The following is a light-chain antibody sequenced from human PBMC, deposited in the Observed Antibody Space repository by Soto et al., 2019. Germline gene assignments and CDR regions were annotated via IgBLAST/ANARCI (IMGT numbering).Light chain of an antibody. CDR1: SSNIGSNT. Sequence: QSALTQPPSAXATPGQRVTLSCPGSSSNIGSNTVNWYQQLPGTAPKLLIYSNNQRPSGVPDRLSGYKSGTSASLAISGLQPEDEADYYCAAWDDSLNGLYVFATGTKVPVL. CDR3: AAWDDSLNGLYV. CDR2: SNN. J-gene: IGLJ1*01. V-gene: IGLV1-44*01.